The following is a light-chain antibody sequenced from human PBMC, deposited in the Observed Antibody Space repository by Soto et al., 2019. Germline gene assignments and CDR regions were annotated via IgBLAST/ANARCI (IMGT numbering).Light chain of an antibody. CDR3: SSYAGSNNV. Sequence: QSVLTQPPSASGSPGQSVTISCTGTSSDVGGYNYVSWYQQYPGKAPKLMIYEVSKQPSGVPDRFSGSKSGNTASLTVSGLQAEDEADYYCSSYAGSNNVFGGGTKVTVL. J-gene: IGLJ2*01. CDR1: SSDVGGYNY. V-gene: IGLV2-8*01. CDR2: EVS.